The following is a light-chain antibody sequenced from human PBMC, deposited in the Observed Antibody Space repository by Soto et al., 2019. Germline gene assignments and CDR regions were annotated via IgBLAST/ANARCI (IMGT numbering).Light chain of an antibody. J-gene: IGKJ1*01. CDR3: KQYNTYSRT. CDR2: KAS. V-gene: IGKV1-5*03. Sequence: DIQMTQSPSTLSGSVGDRVTITCRASQTISSWLAWYQQKPGQAPKVLIYKASSLESGVPSRFSGSGSGTEFTLTIRSLQPDDFATYYCKQYNTYSRTFGQGTKVDIK. CDR1: QTISSW.